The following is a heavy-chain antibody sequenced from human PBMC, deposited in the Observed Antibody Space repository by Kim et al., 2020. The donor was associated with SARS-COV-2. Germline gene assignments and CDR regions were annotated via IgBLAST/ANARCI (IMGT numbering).Heavy chain of an antibody. D-gene: IGHD3-10*01. Sequence: SETLSLTCTVSGGPISSSSYYWGWIRQPPGKGLQWIGSIYYSGSTYYNPSLKSRVTISVDTSKNQFSLKLSSVTAADTAVYYCARQGSDYYGSGSYYNRYYYGMDVWGQGTTVTVSS. J-gene: IGHJ6*02. CDR1: GGPISSSSYY. CDR2: IYYSGST. CDR3: ARQGSDYYGSGSYYNRYYYGMDV. V-gene: IGHV4-39*01.